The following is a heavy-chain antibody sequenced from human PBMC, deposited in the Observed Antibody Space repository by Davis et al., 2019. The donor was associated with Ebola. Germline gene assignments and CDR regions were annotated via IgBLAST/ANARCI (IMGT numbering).Heavy chain of an antibody. CDR2: IRSKLNGHAT. CDR1: GFTFSDSA. D-gene: IGHD3-9*01. J-gene: IGHJ4*02. V-gene: IGHV3-73*01. Sequence: GESLKISCTASGFTFSDSAIHWVRQASGRGLEWVGRIRSKLNGHATAYAASVKGRFTVSRDDSKNTAFLQMNSLKTEDTAIYYCTRVGGQSNYDILTGYYSPDQWGQGTLVTVSS. CDR3: TRVGGQSNYDILTGYYSPDQ.